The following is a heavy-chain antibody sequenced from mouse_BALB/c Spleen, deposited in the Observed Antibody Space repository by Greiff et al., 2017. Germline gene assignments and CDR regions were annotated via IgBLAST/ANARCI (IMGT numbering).Heavy chain of an antibody. CDR2: IDPANGNT. D-gene: IGHD1-1*01. CDR3: ATDYVY. V-gene: IGHV14-3*02. Sequence: VQLKESGAELVKPGASVKLSCTASGFNIKDTYMHWVKQRPEQGLEWIGRIDPANGNTKYDPKFQGKATITADTSSNTAYLQLSSLTSEDTAVYYCATDYVYWGQGTTLTVSS. CDR1: GFNIKDTY. J-gene: IGHJ2*01.